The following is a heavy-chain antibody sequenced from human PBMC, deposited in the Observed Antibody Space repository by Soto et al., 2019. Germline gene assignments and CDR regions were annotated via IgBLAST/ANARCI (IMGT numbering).Heavy chain of an antibody. Sequence: QVQLQESGPGLVKPSQTLSLTCTVSGGSISSGGYYWSWIRQHPGKGLEWIGYIYYSGSPYYNPSLKSRVTISVDTSKNQFSLMLSSVTAADTAVYYCVRVGVNSGYYGMDVWGQGTTVTVSS. CDR1: GGSISSGGYY. V-gene: IGHV4-31*03. CDR3: VRVGVNSGYYGMDV. J-gene: IGHJ6*02. CDR2: IYYSGSP. D-gene: IGHD3-10*01.